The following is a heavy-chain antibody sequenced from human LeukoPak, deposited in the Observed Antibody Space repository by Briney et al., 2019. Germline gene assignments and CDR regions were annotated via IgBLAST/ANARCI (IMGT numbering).Heavy chain of an antibody. J-gene: IGHJ4*02. Sequence: GESLKISCQVSGYRFTSYWIGWVRQMPGKGLEWMGIIYPGDSDTRYSPSFQGPAFQGHVTISADKSMSTAYLQWSSLKASDTAMYYCATYGGYRGFDYWGQGTLVTVSS. CDR3: ATYGGYRGFDY. CDR1: GYRFTSYW. CDR2: IYPGDSDT. D-gene: IGHD4-17*01. V-gene: IGHV5-51*01.